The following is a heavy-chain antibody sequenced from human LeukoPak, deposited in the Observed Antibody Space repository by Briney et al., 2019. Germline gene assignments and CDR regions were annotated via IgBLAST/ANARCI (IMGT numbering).Heavy chain of an antibody. D-gene: IGHD3-3*01. J-gene: IGHJ4*02. V-gene: IGHV4-59*01. CDR2: IYYSGST. CDR1: GGSISSYY. Sequence: SETLSLTCTVSGGSISSYYWSWIRQPPGKGLEWIGYIYYSGSTNYNPSLKSRVTISVDTSKNQLSLKLSSVTAADTAVYYCAAYYDFWSGYYYWGQGTLVTVSS. CDR3: AAYYDFWSGYYY.